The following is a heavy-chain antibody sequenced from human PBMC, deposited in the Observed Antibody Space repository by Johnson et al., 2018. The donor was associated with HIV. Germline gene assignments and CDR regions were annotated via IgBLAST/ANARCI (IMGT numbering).Heavy chain of an antibody. CDR1: GFTFSSYA. J-gene: IGHJ3*02. D-gene: IGHD5-18*01. CDR3: ARELRGYSYALRGDAFDI. CDR2: ISYDGSNK. V-gene: IGHV3-30-3*01. Sequence: QVQLVESGGGVVQPGRSLRLSCAASGFTFSSYAMHWVRQAPGKGLEWVAVISYDGSNKYYADSVKGRFTISRDNSKNTLYPQMNSLRAEDTAVYYCARELRGYSYALRGDAFDIWGQGTMVTVSS.